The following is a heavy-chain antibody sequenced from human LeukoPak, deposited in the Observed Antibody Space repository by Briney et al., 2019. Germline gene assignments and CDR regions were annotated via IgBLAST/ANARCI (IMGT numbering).Heavy chain of an antibody. V-gene: IGHV4-4*07. J-gene: IGHJ5*02. CDR1: GGSISSYY. CDR2: IYTSGST. Sequence: SETLXXTCTVSGGSISSYYWSWIRQPAGKGLEWIGRIYTSGSTNYNPSLKSRVTISVDTSKNQFSLKLSYVTAADTAVYYCXXXXGYSYGKNWFDPWGQGTLVTVSS. CDR3: XXXXGYSYGKNWFDP. D-gene: IGHD5-18*01.